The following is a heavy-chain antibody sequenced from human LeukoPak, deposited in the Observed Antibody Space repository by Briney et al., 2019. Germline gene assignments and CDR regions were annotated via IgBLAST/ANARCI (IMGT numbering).Heavy chain of an antibody. CDR3: AKDGIAVAGISAWY. CDR1: GFTFSSYA. CDR2: ISDSGGGT. J-gene: IGHJ4*02. D-gene: IGHD6-19*01. V-gene: IGHV3-23*01. Sequence: QPGGSLRLSCAASGFTFSSYAMTWVRQAPGKGLEWVSGISDSGGGTYYADSVKGRFTISRDNSKNTVYLQMNSLRAEDTAVYYCAKDGIAVAGISAWYWGQGTQVTVSS.